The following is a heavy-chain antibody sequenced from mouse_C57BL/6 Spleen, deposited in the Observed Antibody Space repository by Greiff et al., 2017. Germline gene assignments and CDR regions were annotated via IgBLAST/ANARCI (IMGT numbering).Heavy chain of an antibody. CDR1: GYAFSSYW. D-gene: IGHD3-3*01. CDR3: TRGAGATDY. V-gene: IGHV1-80*01. CDR2: IYPGDSDT. Sequence: VQLQQSGAVLARPGASVKISCKTSGYAFSSYWMNWVKQRPGKGLEWIGEIYPGDSDTSYNGKFKGKAKLTADKSSSTAYMELSSLTYEDSAVYFCTRGAGATDYWGQGTLVTVS. J-gene: IGHJ4*01.